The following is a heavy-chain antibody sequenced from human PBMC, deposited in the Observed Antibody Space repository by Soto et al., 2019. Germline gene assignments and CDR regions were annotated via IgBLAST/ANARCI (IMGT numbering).Heavy chain of an antibody. J-gene: IGHJ6*02. D-gene: IGHD3-3*01. CDR3: ARVTKYYDFWSGYYTPPDYYGMDV. CDR1: GGTFSSYA. CDR2: IIPIFGTA. V-gene: IGHV1-69*13. Sequence: SVKVSFKASGGTFSSYAISWVRQAPGQGLEWMGGIIPIFGTANYAQKFQGRVTITADESTSTAYMELSSLRSEDTAVYYCARVTKYYDFWSGYYTPPDYYGMDVWGQGTTVTVSS.